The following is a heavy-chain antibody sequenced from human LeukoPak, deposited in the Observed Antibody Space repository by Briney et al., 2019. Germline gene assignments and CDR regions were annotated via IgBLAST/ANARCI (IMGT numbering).Heavy chain of an antibody. CDR2: ITWDGGTT. Sequence: GGSLRLSCAASGFTFDDYTMHWVRQPPGKGLEWISLITWDGGTTYYADSVRGRFTISRDNSKNSLFLRMNSLRPEDTALYYCARDRTAEAGNDYYMGVWGNGTTVIVSS. V-gene: IGHV3-43*01. CDR3: ARDRTAEAGNDYYMGV. J-gene: IGHJ6*03. CDR1: GFTFDDYT. D-gene: IGHD6-13*01.